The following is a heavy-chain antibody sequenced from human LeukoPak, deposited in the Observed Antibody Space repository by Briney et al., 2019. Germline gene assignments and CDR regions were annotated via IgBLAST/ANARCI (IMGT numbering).Heavy chain of an antibody. J-gene: IGHJ4*02. CDR2: IYTSGST. CDR3: ATGGGYCSSTSCYTIDY. CDR1: GDSVSSVY. Sequence: SETLSLTCHVSGDSVSSVYWSWIRQPPGKGLEWIGRIYTSGSTNYNPSLKSRVTISVDTSKNQFSLKLSSVTAADTAVYYCATGGGYCSSTSCYTIDYWGQGTLVTVSS. D-gene: IGHD2-2*01. V-gene: IGHV4-4*07.